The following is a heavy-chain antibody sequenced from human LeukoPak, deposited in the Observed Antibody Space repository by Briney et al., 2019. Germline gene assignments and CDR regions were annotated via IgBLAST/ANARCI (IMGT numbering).Heavy chain of an antibody. CDR1: EFTFSSYW. J-gene: IGHJ4*02. V-gene: IGHV3-23*01. CDR3: AIRNIPFDY. CDR2: ISGSGGST. Sequence: GGSLRLSCAASEFTFSSYWMHWVRQAPGKGLEWVSAISGSGGSTYYADSVKGRFTISRDNSKNTLYLQMNSLRAEDSAVYYCAIRNIPFDYWGQGTLVTVSS. D-gene: IGHD2-2*02.